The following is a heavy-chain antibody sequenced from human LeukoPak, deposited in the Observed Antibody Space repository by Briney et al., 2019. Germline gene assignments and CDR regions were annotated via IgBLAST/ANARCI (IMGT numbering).Heavy chain of an antibody. CDR1: GGSISSSNW. CDR2: IYHSGST. CDR3: ARSGVATISY. J-gene: IGHJ4*02. D-gene: IGHD5-12*01. Sequence: PSETLSLTCAVSGGSISSSNWWSWVRQPPGKGLEWIGEIYHSGSTNYNPSLKSRVTISVDTSKNQFSLKLSSVTAADTAVYYCARSGVATISYWGQGTLVTVSS. V-gene: IGHV4-4*02.